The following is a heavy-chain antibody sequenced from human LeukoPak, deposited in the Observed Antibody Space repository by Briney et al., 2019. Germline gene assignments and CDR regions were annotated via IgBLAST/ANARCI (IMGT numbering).Heavy chain of an antibody. CDR3: ARATAAGFDY. CDR2: IGTAGDT. CDR1: GFTFSSYD. V-gene: IGHV3-13*01. D-gene: IGHD6-13*01. J-gene: IGHJ4*02. Sequence: TGGSLRLSRAASGFTFSSYDMHWVRQATGKGLEWVSAIGTAGDTYYPGSVKGRFTISRENAKNSLYLQMNSLRAGDTAVYYCARATAAGFDYWGQGTLVAVSS.